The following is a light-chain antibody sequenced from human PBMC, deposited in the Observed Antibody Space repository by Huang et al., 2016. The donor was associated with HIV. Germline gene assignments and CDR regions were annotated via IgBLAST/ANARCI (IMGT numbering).Light chain of an antibody. V-gene: IGKV3-20*01. CDR2: DAS. J-gene: IGKJ1*01. CDR1: QNFRSNP. Sequence: EIVLTQSPGTLSLSPGERATLSCRASQNFRSNPVGRVQQKPGQAPRLLIYDASNRATGIPDRFSGSGSETDFTLTISRLEPEDFAVYYCQHYGSSRGWTFGQGTKVEIK. CDR3: QHYGSSRGWT.